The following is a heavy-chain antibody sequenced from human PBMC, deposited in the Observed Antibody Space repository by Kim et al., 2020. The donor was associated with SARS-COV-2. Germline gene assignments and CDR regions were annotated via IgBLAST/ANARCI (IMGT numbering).Heavy chain of an antibody. CDR3: ARGYSSSWYEVYYFDY. V-gene: IGHV1-18*01. Sequence: KLQGRVTMTTDTSTSTAYMELRSLRSDDTAVYYCARGYSSSWYEVYYFDYWGQGTLVTVSS. J-gene: IGHJ4*02. D-gene: IGHD6-13*01.